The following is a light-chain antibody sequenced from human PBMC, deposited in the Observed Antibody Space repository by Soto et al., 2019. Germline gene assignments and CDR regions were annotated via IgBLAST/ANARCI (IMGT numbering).Light chain of an antibody. CDR1: QSVSSY. V-gene: IGKV3-11*01. CDR2: DAS. J-gene: IGKJ4*01. CDR3: QQRSNWPST. Sequence: EIVLTQSPATLSLSPGDRATLSCRARQSVSSYLAWYQQKPGQAPRLLIYDASNRATGIPARFSGSGSGTDFTLTITSLEPEDFAVYYCQQRSNWPSTFGGGTKVDIK.